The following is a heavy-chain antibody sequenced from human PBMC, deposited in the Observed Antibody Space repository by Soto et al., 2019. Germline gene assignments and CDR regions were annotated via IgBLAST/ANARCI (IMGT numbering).Heavy chain of an antibody. D-gene: IGHD3-22*01. CDR3: ASSYDNSNYSPDH. V-gene: IGHV3-48*02. J-gene: IGHJ5*02. CDR2: ISSGSSTI. Sequence: PGGSLRLSCAASGFTLSSINMNWVRQAPGKGLEWVSYISSGSSTIHYADSVKGRFTISRDNAKLYLQMNSLRDEDTAVYYCASSYDNSNYSPDHWGQGT. CDR1: GFTLSSIN.